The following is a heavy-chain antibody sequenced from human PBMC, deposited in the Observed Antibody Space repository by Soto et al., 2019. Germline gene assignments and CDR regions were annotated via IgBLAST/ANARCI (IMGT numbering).Heavy chain of an antibody. D-gene: IGHD3-16*01. J-gene: IGHJ5*02. Sequence: SETLSLTCTVSGGSTRNYYWSWILQPPGKGLEWIGYIYYSGSTNYNSSLKSRVTISGDTSKNQFPRKLSSVSAADTAVYYGARYVTPSDTPVWFDPWGQGTLLTVSS. CDR1: GGSTRNYY. CDR3: ARYVTPSDTPVWFDP. CDR2: IYYSGST. V-gene: IGHV4-59*01.